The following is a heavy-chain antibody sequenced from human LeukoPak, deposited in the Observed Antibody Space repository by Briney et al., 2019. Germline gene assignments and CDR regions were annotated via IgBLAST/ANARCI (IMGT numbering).Heavy chain of an antibody. CDR3: ARAPLYYYYMDV. V-gene: IGHV4-61*02. CDR2: IYTSGST. CDR1: GGSISSGSYY. J-gene: IGHJ6*03. Sequence: PSETLSLTCTVSGGSISSGSYYWSWLRQPAGKGLEWIGRIYTSGSTNYNPSLKSRVTISVDTSKNQFSLKLSSVTAADTAVYYCARAPLYYYYMDVWGKGTTVTVSS.